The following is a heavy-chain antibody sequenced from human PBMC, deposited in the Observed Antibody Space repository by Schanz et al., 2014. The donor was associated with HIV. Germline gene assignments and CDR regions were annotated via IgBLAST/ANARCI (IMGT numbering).Heavy chain of an antibody. V-gene: IGHV3-23*04. Sequence: EVQVVESGGGLVQPGGSLRLSCAASGFTFSSYAMTWVRQAPGKGLDWVSTISGSDGDTYYADSVKGRFTISRDNSKNTLYLQMTTLRIDDTAVYYCAKPEYDSRGNSQSHFDYWGQGTLVTVSS. CDR2: ISGSDGDT. J-gene: IGHJ4*02. CDR3: AKPEYDSRGNSQSHFDY. D-gene: IGHD3-22*01. CDR1: GFTFSSYA.